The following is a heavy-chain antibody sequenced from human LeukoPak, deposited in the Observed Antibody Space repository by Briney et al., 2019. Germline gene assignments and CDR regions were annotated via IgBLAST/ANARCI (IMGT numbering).Heavy chain of an antibody. V-gene: IGHV1-69*02. CDR3: ARALSDTSGYEFAY. CDR2: IIPGLGII. D-gene: IGHD3-22*01. J-gene: IGHJ4*02. Sequence: GASVKLSFKASGGTFSNYTITWVRQATGQGLEWMGRIIPGLGIINYAQKFQGRVTVTANYSTSTANMELSRLRADDAAGSYWARALSDTSGYEFAYWGQGTLVTVSS. CDR1: GGTFSNYT.